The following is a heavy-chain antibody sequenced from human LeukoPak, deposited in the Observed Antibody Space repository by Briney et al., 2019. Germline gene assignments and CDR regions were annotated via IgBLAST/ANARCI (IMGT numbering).Heavy chain of an antibody. V-gene: IGHV3-48*01. J-gene: IGHJ4*02. CDR2: ISSSSSTI. Sequence: GGSLRLSCAASGFTFSSYSMDWVRQAPGKGLEWVSYISSSSSTIYYADSVKGRFTISRDNAKNSLYLQMNSLRAEDTAVYHCARDPPTEMYYDFWSGYFYYFDYWGQGTLVTVSS. CDR3: ARDPPTEMYYDFWSGYFYYFDY. CDR1: GFTFSSYS. D-gene: IGHD3-3*01.